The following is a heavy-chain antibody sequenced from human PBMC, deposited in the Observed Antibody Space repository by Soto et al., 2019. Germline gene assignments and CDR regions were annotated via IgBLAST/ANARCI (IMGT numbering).Heavy chain of an antibody. CDR3: ARHSYCTNDLCYRALDY. D-gene: IGHD2-8*01. V-gene: IGHV5-51*01. CDR1: GYSFASYW. J-gene: IGHJ4*02. CDR2: IYPGDYPGHSNT. Sequence: PGESLKISCKGSGYSFASYWIGWVRQMPGKGLEWMGIIYPGDYPGHSNTKYSPTFQGQVTISVDKSIDTAYLQWRSLKASDTAMYYCARHSYCTNDLCYRALDYWGQGTLVTVSS.